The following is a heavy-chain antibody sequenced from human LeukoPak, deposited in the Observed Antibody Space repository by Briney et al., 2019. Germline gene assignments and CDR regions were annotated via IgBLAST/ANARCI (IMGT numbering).Heavy chain of an antibody. V-gene: IGHV3-30*04. CDR3: ARAGSSGYYYGGAIDH. Sequence: GRSLRLSCAASGFTFNGYAMHWVRQAPGKGLEWVAVISYDGTNKYYADSVKGRFTISRDKSEYTLYLQMNSLRAEDTAVYYCARAGSSGYYYGGAIDHWGQGTLVTVSS. CDR2: ISYDGTNK. J-gene: IGHJ4*02. D-gene: IGHD3-22*01. CDR1: GFTFNGYA.